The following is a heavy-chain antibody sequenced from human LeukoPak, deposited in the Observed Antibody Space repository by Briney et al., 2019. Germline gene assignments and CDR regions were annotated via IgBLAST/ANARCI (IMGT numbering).Heavy chain of an antibody. Sequence: GGSQRLSCAASGFTFSSYTMNWVRQAPGKGLEWVSSISSSSSYIYYANSVKGRLTISRDNAKNSLYLQMNSLRAEDTAVYYCARDPTPRYCSGGSCYTHYGMDVWGQGTTVTVSS. CDR3: ARDPTPRYCSGGSCYTHYGMDV. CDR2: ISSSSSYI. V-gene: IGHV3-21*01. D-gene: IGHD2-15*01. J-gene: IGHJ6*02. CDR1: GFTFSSYT.